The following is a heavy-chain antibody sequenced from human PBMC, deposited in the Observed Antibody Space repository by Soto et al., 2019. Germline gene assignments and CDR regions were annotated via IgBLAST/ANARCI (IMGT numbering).Heavy chain of an antibody. V-gene: IGHV1-69*02. CDR3: AKGVRYSSSWYEGNWFDP. D-gene: IGHD6-13*01. J-gene: IGHJ5*02. Sequence: QVQLVQSGAEVKKPGSSVKVSCKASGGTFSSYTFSWVRQAPGQGLEWMGRIIPILGIANYAQKFQGRVTITADXXTXTXXMELRSLRSEDTAVYYCAKGVRYSSSWYEGNWFDPWGQGTLVTVSS. CDR2: IIPILGIA. CDR1: GGTFSSYT.